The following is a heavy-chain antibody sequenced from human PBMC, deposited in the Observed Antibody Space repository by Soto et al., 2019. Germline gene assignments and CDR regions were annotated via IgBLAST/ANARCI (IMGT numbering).Heavy chain of an antibody. CDR1: GGSISSYY. J-gene: IGHJ3*02. V-gene: IGHV4-59*01. CDR2: IYYSGST. D-gene: IGHD5-18*01. Sequence: QVQLQESGPGLVKPSETLSLTCTVSGGSISSYYWSWIRQPPGKGLEWIGYIYYSGSTNYNPSLKSRVTISVDTSKNQFSLKLSSVTAADTAVYYCARDLAGQRGLDAFDIWGQGTMVTVSS. CDR3: ARDLAGQRGLDAFDI.